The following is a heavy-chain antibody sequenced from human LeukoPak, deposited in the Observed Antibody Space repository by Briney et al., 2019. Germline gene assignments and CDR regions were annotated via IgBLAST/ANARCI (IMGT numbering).Heavy chain of an antibody. Sequence: SETLSLTCSVSGGSVSGYYWSWIRQPAGKGLEWIGRIYTSGSTNYNPSLKSRVTISVDTSKNQFSLKLSSVTAADTAVYYCARAFGVVTALDYWGQGTLVTVSS. J-gene: IGHJ4*02. D-gene: IGHD3-3*01. CDR1: GGSVSGYY. CDR2: IYTSGST. CDR3: ARAFGVVTALDY. V-gene: IGHV4-4*07.